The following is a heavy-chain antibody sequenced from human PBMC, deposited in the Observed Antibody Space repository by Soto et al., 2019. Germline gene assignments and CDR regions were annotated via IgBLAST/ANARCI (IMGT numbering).Heavy chain of an antibody. CDR1: GFTVSSNY. V-gene: IGHV3-53*01. Sequence: PGGSLRLSCAASGFTVSSNYMSWVRQAPGKGLEWVSVIYSGGSTYYADSVKGRFTISRDNSKNTLYLQVNSLRAEDTAVYYCARDGPSAGTRYYYYYGMDVWGQGTTVTVSS. J-gene: IGHJ6*02. D-gene: IGHD6-13*01. CDR2: IYSGGST. CDR3: ARDGPSAGTRYYYYYGMDV.